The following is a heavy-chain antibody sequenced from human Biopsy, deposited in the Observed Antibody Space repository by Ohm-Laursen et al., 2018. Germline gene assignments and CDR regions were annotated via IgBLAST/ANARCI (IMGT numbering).Heavy chain of an antibody. V-gene: IGHV1-69*06. CDR2: IVPIFATA. D-gene: IGHD3-22*01. CDR1: GGSFSTYT. Sequence: SVKVSCKASGGSFSTYTISWVRQAPGQGLEWMGGIVPIFATANYAQRFQGRVTITADKSANTVYMELTSLTSEDTAVYYCARDDSRNEKNAFDIWGQGTMVTVSS. J-gene: IGHJ3*02. CDR3: ARDDSRNEKNAFDI.